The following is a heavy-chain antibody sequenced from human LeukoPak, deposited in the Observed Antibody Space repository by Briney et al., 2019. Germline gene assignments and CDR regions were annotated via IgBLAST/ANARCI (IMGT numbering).Heavy chain of an antibody. Sequence: GGSLRLSCAASGFSFANYAMSWVRQAPGKGLEWVSATIGGGSPNTYHADSVKGRFTITRDNSKNTLFLQMNSLRAEDTAIYYCTKAPIVSCSGAFCYPFDSWGRGTLVTVSS. D-gene: IGHD2-15*01. V-gene: IGHV3-23*01. J-gene: IGHJ4*02. CDR1: GFSFANYA. CDR2: TIGGGSPNT. CDR3: TKAPIVSCSGAFCYPFDS.